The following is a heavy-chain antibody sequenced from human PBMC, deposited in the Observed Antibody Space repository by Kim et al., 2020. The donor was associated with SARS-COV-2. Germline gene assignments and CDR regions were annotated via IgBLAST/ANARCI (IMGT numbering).Heavy chain of an antibody. D-gene: IGHD1-26*01. J-gene: IGHJ4*02. V-gene: IGHV3-33*01. Sequence: KKDSADSVKGRFIISRDHSKNTLYLQMNSLRAEDTAVYYCARDQGGSYDYWGQGTLVTVSS. CDR3: ARDQGGSYDY. CDR2: KK.